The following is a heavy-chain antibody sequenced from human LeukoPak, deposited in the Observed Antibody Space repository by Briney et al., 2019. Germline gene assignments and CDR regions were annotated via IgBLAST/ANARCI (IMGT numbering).Heavy chain of an antibody. J-gene: IGHJ5*02. CDR1: GGSISSNY. V-gene: IGHV4-4*07. CDR2: IYTSGST. D-gene: IGHD5-18*01. CDR3: ARGWKYSYGTNWFDP. Sequence: SETLSLTCTVSGGSISSNYWSWIRQPAGKGLEWIGRIYTSGSTNYNPSLKSRVTMSVDTSKNQFSLKLSSVTAADTAVYYCARGWKYSYGTNWFDPWGQGTLVTVSS.